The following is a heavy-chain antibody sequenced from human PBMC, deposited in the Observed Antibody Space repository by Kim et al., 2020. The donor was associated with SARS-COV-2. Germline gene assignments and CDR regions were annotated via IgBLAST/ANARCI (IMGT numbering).Heavy chain of an antibody. V-gene: IGHV3-13*01. CDR1: GFTFSSYD. J-gene: IGHJ6*02. CDR2: IGTAGDT. Sequence: GGSLRLSCAASGFTFSSYDMHWVRQATGKGLEWVSAIGTAGDTYYPGSVKGRFTISRENAKNSLYLQMNSLRAGDTAVYYCARGQWEPLGDGMDVWGQGTTVTVSS. CDR3: ARGQWEPLGDGMDV. D-gene: IGHD1-26*01.